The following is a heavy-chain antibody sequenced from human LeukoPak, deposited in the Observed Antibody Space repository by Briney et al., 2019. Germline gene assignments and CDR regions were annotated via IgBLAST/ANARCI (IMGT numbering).Heavy chain of an antibody. CDR2: INHSGST. V-gene: IGHV4-34*01. CDR1: CGSFSGYY. Sequence: SETLSLTCAVYCGSFSGYYWSWIRQPPVKVLEWIGEINHSGSTNYNPSLKIRVTISADTSQNQFSLKLSSVTAADTAVYYCASRKLGNDYWGQGTLVTVSS. D-gene: IGHD7-27*01. CDR3: ASRKLGNDY. J-gene: IGHJ4*02.